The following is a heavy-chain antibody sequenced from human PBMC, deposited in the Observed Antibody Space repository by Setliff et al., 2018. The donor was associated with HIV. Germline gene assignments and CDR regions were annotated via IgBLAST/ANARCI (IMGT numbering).Heavy chain of an antibody. J-gene: IGHJ5*02. V-gene: IGHV1-46*01. D-gene: IGHD4-17*01. Sequence: ASVKVSCKASGYTFTSYYMHWVRQAPGQGLEWMGIINPSSGSTNYAQKFQGRVTITTDEPTNTAYMELSSLRSEDTAVYYCARSLGHDYGDNDSPLYNWFDPWGQGTLVTVSS. CDR1: GYTFTSYY. CDR3: ARSLGHDYGDNDSPLYNWFDP. CDR2: INPSSGST.